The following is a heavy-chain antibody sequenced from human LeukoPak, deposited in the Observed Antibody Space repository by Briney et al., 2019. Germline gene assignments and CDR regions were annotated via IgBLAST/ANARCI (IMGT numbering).Heavy chain of an antibody. D-gene: IGHD3-22*01. CDR1: GFTFSSYT. CDR2: ISSDENDK. J-gene: IGHJ5*02. Sequence: GGSLRLSCAASGFTFSSYTMHWVRQAPGKGLEWVALISSDENDKYYADSVKGRFTISRENSKKTLYMQMNRLTTEETDGYYCXRKVPNDSSGYYYRGQFDPWGQGTLVTVSS. V-gene: IGHV3-30*04. CDR3: XRKVPNDSSGYYYRGQFDP.